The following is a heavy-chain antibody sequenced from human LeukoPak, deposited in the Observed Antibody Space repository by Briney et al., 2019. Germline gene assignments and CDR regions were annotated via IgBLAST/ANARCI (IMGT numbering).Heavy chain of an antibody. J-gene: IGHJ4*02. CDR3: AKDLGLHYYDSSGED. V-gene: IGHV3-23*01. Sequence: GGSLRLSCAASGFTFSSYAMSWVRQAPGKGLEWVSAISASGGSTHYADSVKGRFTISRDNSKNTLYLQMNSLRAEDTAVYYCAKDLGLHYYDSSGEDWGQGTLVTVSS. D-gene: IGHD3-22*01. CDR1: GFTFSSYA. CDR2: ISASGGST.